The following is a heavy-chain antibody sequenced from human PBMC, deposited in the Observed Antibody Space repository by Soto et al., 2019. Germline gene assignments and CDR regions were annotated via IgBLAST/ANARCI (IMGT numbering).Heavy chain of an antibody. D-gene: IGHD1-7*01. CDR3: ARDGYNWNYDAFDI. Sequence: PGGSLRLSCAASGFTFSSYTMNWVRQAPGKGLEWVSYISSSSSTIYYADSVKGRFTISRDNAKNSLYLQMNSLRDEDTAVYYCARDGYNWNYDAFDIWGQGTMVTVSS. CDR1: GFTFSSYT. V-gene: IGHV3-48*02. J-gene: IGHJ3*02. CDR2: ISSSSSTI.